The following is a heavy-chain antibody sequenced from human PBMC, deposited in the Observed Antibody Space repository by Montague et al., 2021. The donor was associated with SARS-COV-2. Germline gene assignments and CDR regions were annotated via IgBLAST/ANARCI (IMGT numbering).Heavy chain of an antibody. D-gene: IGHD3-22*01. Sequence: SLRLSCAASGFTFSSYAMSWVRQAPGKGLEWVSTVSGSTTNTFYADSVKGRFTISRDNSKNTLYLQMNSLRVEDSAVYYCAKDHPVYDTSGYYHYGASDIWGQETMVTVSS. CDR3: AKDHPVYDTSGYYHYGASDI. J-gene: IGHJ3*02. V-gene: IGHV3-23*01. CDR2: VSGSTTNT. CDR1: GFTFSSYA.